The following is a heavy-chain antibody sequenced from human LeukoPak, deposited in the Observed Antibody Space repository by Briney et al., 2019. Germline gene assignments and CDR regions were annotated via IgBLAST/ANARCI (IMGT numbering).Heavy chain of an antibody. CDR2: IIPIFGTA. CDR3: ARAQLERPEYYYGMDV. V-gene: IGHV1-69*13. J-gene: IGHJ6*02. Sequence: GASVKVSCKASGGTFISYAISWVRQAPGQGLEWMGGIIPIFGTANYAQKFQGRVTITADESTSTAYMELSSLRSEDTAAYYCARAQLERPEYYYGMDVWGQGTTVTVSS. D-gene: IGHD1-1*01. CDR1: GGTFISYA.